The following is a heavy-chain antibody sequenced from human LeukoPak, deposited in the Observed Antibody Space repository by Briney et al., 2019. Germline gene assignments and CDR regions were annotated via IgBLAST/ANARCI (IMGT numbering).Heavy chain of an antibody. CDR2: IYSGGST. D-gene: IGHD2-15*01. Sequence: PGGSLRLSCAASGFTVSSNYMSWVRQAPGKGLEWVSVIYSGGSTYYADSVTGRFTISRDNPKNTLYLQMNSLRAEDTAVYYCATTSEWRMVVFDIWGQGTMVTVSS. CDR3: ATTSEWRMVVFDI. CDR1: GFTVSSNY. V-gene: IGHV3-53*01. J-gene: IGHJ3*02.